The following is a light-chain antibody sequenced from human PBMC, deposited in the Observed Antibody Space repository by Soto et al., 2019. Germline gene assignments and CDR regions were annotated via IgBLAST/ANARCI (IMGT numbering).Light chain of an antibody. V-gene: IGKV1D-16*01. CDR1: QGVSTW. CDR2: ATS. Sequence: DIQLTQSPSSLAASVGDRVTITCRASQGVSTWLAWHQQKPEKAPKSLVYATSKLQSGVTSRFNGTGSGTEFTLTISSLQPEDVATYFCQQYNTYPLTFGGGTKVEIK. J-gene: IGKJ4*01. CDR3: QQYNTYPLT.